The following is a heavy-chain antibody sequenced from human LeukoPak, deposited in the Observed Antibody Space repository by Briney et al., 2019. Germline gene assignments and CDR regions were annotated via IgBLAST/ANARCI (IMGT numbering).Heavy chain of an antibody. D-gene: IGHD6-6*01. J-gene: IGHJ4*02. CDR3: VGTIASRGSEY. Sequence: GGSLRLSCAASGFTFSSYAMSWVRQAPGMGLVWVSRLPPDEPGIIYADSVKGRFTVSRDNAKNTVYLQMNNLRVDDTAMYYCVGTIASRGSEYWGQGALVTVSS. CDR2: LPPDEPGI. V-gene: IGHV3-74*01. CDR1: GFTFSSYA.